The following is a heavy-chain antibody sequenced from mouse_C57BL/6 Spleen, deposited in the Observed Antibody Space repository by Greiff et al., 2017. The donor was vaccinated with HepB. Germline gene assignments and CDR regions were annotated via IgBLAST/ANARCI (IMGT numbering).Heavy chain of an antibody. CDR1: GFTFSSYG. Sequence: EVHLVESGGDLVKPGGSLKLSCAASGFTFSSYGMSWVRQTPDKRLEWVATISSGGSYTYYPDSVKGRFTISRDNAKNTLYLQMSSLKSEDTAMYYCARHTTVVDAMDYWGQGTSVTVSS. D-gene: IGHD1-1*01. J-gene: IGHJ4*01. V-gene: IGHV5-6*01. CDR2: ISSGGSYT. CDR3: ARHTTVVDAMDY.